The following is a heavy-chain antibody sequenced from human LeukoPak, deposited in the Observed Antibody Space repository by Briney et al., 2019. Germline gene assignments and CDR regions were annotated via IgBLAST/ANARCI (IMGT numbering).Heavy chain of an antibody. CDR3: ARAPITSPFYFDF. J-gene: IGHJ4*02. D-gene: IGHD2-2*01. V-gene: IGHV3-20*04. CDR1: GFGFGAHG. CDR2: INWSGGST. Sequence: PGGSLRLSCTASGFGFGAHGMSWVRQAPGKGLEWVAGINWSGGSTGYGDSSRGRFTISRDNTKNSLYLQMDSLRAEDTALYYCARAPITSPFYFDFWGQGTLVTVSS.